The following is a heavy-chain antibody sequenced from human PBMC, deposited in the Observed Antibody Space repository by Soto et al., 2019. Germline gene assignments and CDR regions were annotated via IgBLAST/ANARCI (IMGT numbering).Heavy chain of an antibody. CDR3: AKDRPRRTCGYFFEY. J-gene: IGHJ4*02. CDR2: INSDGSST. D-gene: IGHD5-12*01. V-gene: IGHV3-74*01. Sequence: SLRLSWAASGFTFRSYWMHWVRQAPGKGLVWVSRINSDGSSTSYADSVKGRFTISRDNAKNTLYLQMNSLRAEDTAVYYCAKDRPRRTCGYFFEYWGQGTPGTISS. CDR1: GFTFRSYW.